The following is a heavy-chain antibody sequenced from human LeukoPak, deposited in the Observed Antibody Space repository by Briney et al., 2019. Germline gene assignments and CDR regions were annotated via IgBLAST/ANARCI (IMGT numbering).Heavy chain of an antibody. J-gene: IGHJ6*02. Sequence: GGSLRLSCAASGFTFSSYWMSWVRQAPGKGLEWVANIKQDGSEKYYVDSVKGRFTISRDNAKNSLYLQMNSLRAEDTAAYYCARVGYSSSWYYYGMDVWGQGTTVTVSS. D-gene: IGHD6-13*01. CDR1: GFTFSSYW. V-gene: IGHV3-7*01. CDR2: IKQDGSEK. CDR3: ARVGYSSSWYYYGMDV.